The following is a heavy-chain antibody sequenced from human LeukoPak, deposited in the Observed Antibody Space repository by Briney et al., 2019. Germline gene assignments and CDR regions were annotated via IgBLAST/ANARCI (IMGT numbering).Heavy chain of an antibody. D-gene: IGHD6-13*01. V-gene: IGHV3-23*01. J-gene: IGHJ4*02. CDR2: ISASGGST. CDR1: GFTFSNYA. Sequence: GGSLRLSRAASGFTFSNYAMSWVRQAPGKGVEWVSGISASGGSTYYAHSVNARFTISRDNSKNTVSLQMDSLRAEDTALYYCAKSNGYTNSWYDYWGQGTLVSVSS. CDR3: AKSNGYTNSWYDY.